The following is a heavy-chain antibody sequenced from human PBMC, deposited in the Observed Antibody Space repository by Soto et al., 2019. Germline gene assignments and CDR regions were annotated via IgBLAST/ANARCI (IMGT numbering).Heavy chain of an antibody. CDR2: ISYDGSNK. D-gene: IGHD3-22*01. CDR1: GFTFSSYG. Sequence: QVQLVESGGGVVQPGRSLRLSCAASGFTFSSYGMHWVRQAPGKGLEWVAVISYDGSNKYYADSVKGRFTISRDNSKNTLYLQMNSLRAEDTAVYYCAKSVITTGGPFPSWGQGTLATVSS. V-gene: IGHV3-30*18. CDR3: AKSVITTGGPFPS. J-gene: IGHJ5*02.